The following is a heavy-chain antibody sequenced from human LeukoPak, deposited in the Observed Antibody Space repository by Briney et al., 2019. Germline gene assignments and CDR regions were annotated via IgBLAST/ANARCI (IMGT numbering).Heavy chain of an antibody. V-gene: IGHV4-34*01. J-gene: IGHJ6*03. CDR1: GGSFSGYY. Sequence: SETLSPTCAVYGGSFSGYYWSWIRQPPGKGLEWIGEINHSGSTNYNPSLKSRVTISVDTSKNQFSLKLSSVTAADTAVYYCARGRGFNDFWSGYYAYYYYYYMDVWGKGTMVTVSS. D-gene: IGHD3-3*01. CDR3: ARGRGFNDFWSGYYAYYYYYYMDV. CDR2: INHSGST.